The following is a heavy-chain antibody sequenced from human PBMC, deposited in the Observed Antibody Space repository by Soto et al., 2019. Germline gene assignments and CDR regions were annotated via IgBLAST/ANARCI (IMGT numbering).Heavy chain of an antibody. Sequence: PSETLSLTCTVSGGSISSGGYYWSWIRQHPGKGLEWIGYIYYSGSTYYNPSLKSRVTISVDTSKNQFSLKLSSVTAADTAVYYCAQGGVNYGDMPYFDYWGQGTLVTVSS. V-gene: IGHV4-31*03. CDR2: IYYSGST. J-gene: IGHJ4*02. CDR1: GGSISSGGYY. D-gene: IGHD1-7*01. CDR3: AQGGVNYGDMPYFDY.